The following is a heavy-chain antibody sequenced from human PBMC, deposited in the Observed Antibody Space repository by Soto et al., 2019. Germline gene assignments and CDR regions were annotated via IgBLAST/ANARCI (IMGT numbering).Heavy chain of an antibody. J-gene: IGHJ4*02. CDR3: AAELGNTGYDAHDY. D-gene: IGHD5-12*01. V-gene: IGHV3-30*04. Sequence: QVQLVESGGGVVQPGRSLRLSCAASGLTFSRYAMHWVRQAPGKGLEWVAVIIYDGSNKHYADSVQGRFTISRDNSKNTLYLQINSLRAEDTAVYYCAAELGNTGYDAHDYWGQGTLVTVSS. CDR1: GLTFSRYA. CDR2: IIYDGSNK.